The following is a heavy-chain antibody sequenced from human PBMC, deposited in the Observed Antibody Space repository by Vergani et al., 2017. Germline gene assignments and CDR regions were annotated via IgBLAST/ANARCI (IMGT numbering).Heavy chain of an antibody. Sequence: QVQLVQSGAEVKKPGASVRVSCKASDYTFTNYGISWVRQALGQGLEWMGWISAYNGDTNYAQKLHGRVTMTTDASTSTAYMELRSLRSDDTAVYYCARARAGRQWLAASGFDSWGQGTLVTVSS. J-gene: IGHJ4*02. CDR1: DYTFTNYG. CDR2: ISAYNGDT. D-gene: IGHD6-19*01. CDR3: ARARAGRQWLAASGFDS. V-gene: IGHV1-18*01.